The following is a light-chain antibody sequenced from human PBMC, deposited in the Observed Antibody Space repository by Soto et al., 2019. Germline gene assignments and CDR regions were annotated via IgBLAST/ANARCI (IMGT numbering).Light chain of an antibody. CDR3: SSYTSSSTLI. CDR2: DVS. J-gene: IGLJ2*01. Sequence: QPASVSGSPGQSIAISCTGTSSDVGGYNYVSWYQQHPGKAPKLMIYDVSYRPSGVSNRFSGSKSGNTASLTISGLQAEDEADYYCSSYTSSSTLIFGGGTKVTVL. V-gene: IGLV2-14*03. CDR1: SSDVGGYNY.